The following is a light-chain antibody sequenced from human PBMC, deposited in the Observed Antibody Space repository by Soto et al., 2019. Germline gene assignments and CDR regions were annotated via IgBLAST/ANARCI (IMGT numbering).Light chain of an antibody. CDR3: QSYDISLSASV. CDR2: SNN. Sequence: QPVLTQPPSVSGAPGQRVTISCTGSSSNIGAGLDVHWYQQLPGTAPKLLIYSNNIRPSGVPDRFSGSKSGTSGSLAITGLQAEDEADYYCQSYDISLSASVFGGGTKVTVL. V-gene: IGLV1-40*01. J-gene: IGLJ3*02. CDR1: SSNIGAGLD.